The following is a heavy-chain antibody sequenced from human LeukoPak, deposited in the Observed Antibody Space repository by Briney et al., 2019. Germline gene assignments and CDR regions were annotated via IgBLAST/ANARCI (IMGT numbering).Heavy chain of an antibody. D-gene: IGHD3-9*01. CDR2: ISYDGSNK. J-gene: IGHJ4*02. CDR3: EVDWLLEPFDY. V-gene: IGHV3-30*03. CDR1: GFTFSSYG. Sequence: GGSLRLSCAASGFTFSSYGMHWVRQAPGKGLEWVAVISYDGSNKYYADSVKGRFSISRDYYRKTLYLQMNSLRAEDTAVYYCEVDWLLEPFDYWGQGTLVTVSS.